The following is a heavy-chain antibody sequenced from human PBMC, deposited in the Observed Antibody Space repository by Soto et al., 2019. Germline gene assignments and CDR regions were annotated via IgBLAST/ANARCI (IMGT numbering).Heavy chain of an antibody. Sequence: QITLKESGPTLVKPTQTLTLTCTFSGFALSGGEVGVGWIRQPPGKALEWLALIYWNDDKRYSPSLRNRLSITKDTSKKPVVLTLTNVDPVDTATYYCAHRYDFSSGYRYWGQGTLVTVSS. J-gene: IGHJ4*02. CDR3: AHRYDFSSGYRY. CDR2: IYWNDDK. V-gene: IGHV2-5*01. CDR1: GFALSGGEVG. D-gene: IGHD3-3*01.